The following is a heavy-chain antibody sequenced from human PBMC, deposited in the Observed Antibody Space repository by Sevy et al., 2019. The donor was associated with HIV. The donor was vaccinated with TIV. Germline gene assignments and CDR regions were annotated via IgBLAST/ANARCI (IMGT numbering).Heavy chain of an antibody. Sequence: GGSLRLSCSASGFTFSSYAMHWVRQAPGKGLEYVSAISSNGGSTYYADSVKGRFTISRDNSKNTLYLQMSSLRAEDTAVYYCVKDHSYGYHLFDYWGQGTLVTVSS. CDR3: VKDHSYGYHLFDY. CDR2: ISSNGGST. V-gene: IGHV3-64D*06. J-gene: IGHJ4*02. D-gene: IGHD5-18*01. CDR1: GFTFSSYA.